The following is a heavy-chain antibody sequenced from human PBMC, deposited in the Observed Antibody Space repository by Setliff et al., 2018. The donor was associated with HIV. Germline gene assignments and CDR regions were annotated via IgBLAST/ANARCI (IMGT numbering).Heavy chain of an antibody. J-gene: IGHJ4*02. D-gene: IGHD2-21*02. CDR3: ARGRVFCGRDSCYNFDY. CDR1: GDSISSGNFF. CDR2: IYFSGSA. V-gene: IGHV4-31*01. Sequence: PSETLSLTCSVSGDSISSGNFFWSWIRQSPGKGLEWIGYIYFSGSATHNPSLKSPASISVDTSKNQLYLKLSSVTAADTAVYYCARGRVFCGRDSCYNFDYWGQGILVTVSS.